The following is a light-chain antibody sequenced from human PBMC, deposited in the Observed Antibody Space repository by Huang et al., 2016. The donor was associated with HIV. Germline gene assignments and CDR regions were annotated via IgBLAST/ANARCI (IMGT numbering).Light chain of an antibody. CDR1: QSVSSS. Sequence: EIVLTQSPATLSLSPGERATLSCLASQSVSSSLAWYQHKPGQAPRLLIYDASNRATGIPARFSGSGSGTDFTLTISSLEPEDFAVYYCQQRSNWPRTFGQGTKVEIK. CDR3: QQRSNWPRT. CDR2: DAS. V-gene: IGKV3-11*01. J-gene: IGKJ1*01.